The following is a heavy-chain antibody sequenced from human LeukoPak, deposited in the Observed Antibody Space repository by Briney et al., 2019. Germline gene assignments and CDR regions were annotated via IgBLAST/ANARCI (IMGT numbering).Heavy chain of an antibody. CDR2: ISSSSSYI. J-gene: IGHJ5*02. Sequence: GGSLRLSCAASGFTFSSYSMNWVRQAPGKGLEWVSSISSSSSYIYYTDSVKGRFTISRDNAKNSLYLQMNSLRAEDTAVYYCARDRGCSSTSCYLHWFDPWGQGTLVTVSS. D-gene: IGHD2-2*01. V-gene: IGHV3-21*01. CDR3: ARDRGCSSTSCYLHWFDP. CDR1: GFTFSSYS.